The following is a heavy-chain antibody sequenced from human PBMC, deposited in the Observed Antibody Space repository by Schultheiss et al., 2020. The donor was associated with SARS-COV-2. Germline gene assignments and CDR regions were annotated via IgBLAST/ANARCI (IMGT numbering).Heavy chain of an antibody. CDR2: IYYSGST. J-gene: IGHJ4*02. CDR3: ARVPRIAVAGAYYFDY. D-gene: IGHD6-19*01. Sequence: SETLSLTCTVSGGSISSYYWSWIRQPPGKGLEWIGYIYYSGSTNYNPSLKSRVTISVDTSKNQFSLKLSSVTAADTAVYYCARVPRIAVAGAYYFDYWGQGTLVTVSS. CDR1: GGSISSYY. V-gene: IGHV4-59*01.